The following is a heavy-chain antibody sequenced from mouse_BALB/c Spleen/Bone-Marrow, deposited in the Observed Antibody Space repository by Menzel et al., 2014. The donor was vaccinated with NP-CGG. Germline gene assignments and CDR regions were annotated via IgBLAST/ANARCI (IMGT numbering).Heavy chain of an antibody. CDR2: IYPYNGGA. J-gene: IGHJ3*01. V-gene: IGHV1S29*02. D-gene: IGHD2-1*01. CDR1: GYTFTDYN. Sequence: EVKLEESGPELVKPGASVKISCKASGYTFTDYNMHWVKQSHRKSLEWIGYIYPYNGGAGYNQKFKSKATLTVENSSSTAYMELRSLTSDDSAVYYCARSYGNYDAWFAHWGQGTLVTVSA. CDR3: ARSYGNYDAWFAH.